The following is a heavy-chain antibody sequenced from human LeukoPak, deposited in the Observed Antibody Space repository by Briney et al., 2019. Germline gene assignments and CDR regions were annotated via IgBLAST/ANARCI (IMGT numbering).Heavy chain of an antibody. Sequence: PGGSLRLSCAASGFIFSTYWMSWVRQAPGKGLEWVANIKQDGSEKYYVDSVKGQFTISRDNAKNSLYLQMNSLRAEDTAVYYCARDGMATINSWGQGTVVTVSS. CDR2: IKQDGSEK. J-gene: IGHJ4*02. CDR1: GFIFSTYW. V-gene: IGHV3-7*03. CDR3: ARDGMATINS. D-gene: IGHD5-12*01.